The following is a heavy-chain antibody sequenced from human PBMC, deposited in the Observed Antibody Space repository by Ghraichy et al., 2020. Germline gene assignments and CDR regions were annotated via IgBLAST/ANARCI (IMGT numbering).Heavy chain of an antibody. CDR2: IYHGGDT. J-gene: IGHJ5*02. Sequence: SETLSLTCAVSGYSISSGYYWGWIRQPPGKGLEWVGSIYHGGDTYYNPSLKSQVTISVDTSKNQFSLKLSSVTAADTAVYYCARHGSGTTGAFDPWGQGTLVTVSS. CDR3: ARHGSGTTGAFDP. D-gene: IGHD1-7*01. CDR1: GYSISSGYY. V-gene: IGHV4-38-2*01.